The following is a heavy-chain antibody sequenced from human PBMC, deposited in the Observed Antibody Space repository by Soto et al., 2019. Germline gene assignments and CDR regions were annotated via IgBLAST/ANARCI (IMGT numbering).Heavy chain of an antibody. D-gene: IGHD6-6*01. CDR1: GFTVSSNY. CDR3: ARDNPRGAARVFDY. Sequence: GGSLRLSCGASGFTVSSNYMSWVRQAPGKGLEWVSVIFSGGSTYYADSVKGRFTISRDNSKNTLYLQMNSLRAEDTAVYYCARDNPRGAARVFDYWGQGTLVTVSS. CDR2: IFSGGST. V-gene: IGHV3-66*01. J-gene: IGHJ4*02.